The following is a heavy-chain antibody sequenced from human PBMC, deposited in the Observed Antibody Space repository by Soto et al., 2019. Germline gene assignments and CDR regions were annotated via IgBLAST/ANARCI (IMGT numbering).Heavy chain of an antibody. CDR1: GYTFTSYA. CDR2: INAGNGNT. V-gene: IGHV1-3*01. J-gene: IGHJ3*02. D-gene: IGHD6-19*01. CDR3: AREGPIAVAATAAFDI. Sequence: ASVKVSCKASGYTFTSYAMHWVRQAPGQRLEWMGWINAGNGNTKYSQKFQGRVTITRDTSASTAYMELSSLRSEDTAVYYCAREGPIAVAATAAFDIWDQGTMVTVS.